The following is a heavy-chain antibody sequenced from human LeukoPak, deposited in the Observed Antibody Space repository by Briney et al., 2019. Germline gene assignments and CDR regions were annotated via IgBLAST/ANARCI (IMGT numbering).Heavy chain of an antibody. J-gene: IGHJ5*02. CDR1: GYTFTSYD. Sequence: ASVKVSCKASGYTFTSYDINWVRQATGQGLEWMGWMNPNSGNTGYAQKFQGRVTITRNTSISTAYMELSSLRSEDTAVYYCASSALGDNWFDPWGQGTLVTVSS. V-gene: IGHV1-8*03. CDR3: ASSALGDNWFDP. CDR2: MNPNSGNT.